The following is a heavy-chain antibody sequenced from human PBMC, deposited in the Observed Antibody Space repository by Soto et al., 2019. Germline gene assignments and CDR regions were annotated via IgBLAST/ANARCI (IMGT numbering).Heavy chain of an antibody. J-gene: IGHJ4*02. V-gene: IGHV4-39*01. Sequence: SETLALTCTVSGGSISSSSYDGSWIRQPPGKGLEWIGSICDSGSTDYTPSVKSRVTISVDTSKNQFSLKLSSVTAADTAVYYCARHRGGRYCSGGSCHEFDFWGQGTLVTVSS. CDR1: GGSISSSSYD. CDR3: ARHRGGRYCSGGSCHEFDF. D-gene: IGHD2-15*01. CDR2: ICDSGST.